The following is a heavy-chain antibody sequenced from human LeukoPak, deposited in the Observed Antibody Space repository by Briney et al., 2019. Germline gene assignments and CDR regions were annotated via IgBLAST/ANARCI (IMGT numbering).Heavy chain of an antibody. CDR2: IFNSGNT. CDR3: ARMGNPATVTSDY. D-gene: IGHD4-17*01. V-gene: IGHV4-59*08. J-gene: IGHJ4*02. CDR1: GGSMRSYY. Sequence: KPSETLSLTCTVSGGSMRSYYWSWIRQPPGKGLEWIGYIFNSGNTNYNPSLKSRVTISVDTSKNQFSLKLSSVTAADTAVYYCARMGNPATVTSDYWGQGTLVTVSS.